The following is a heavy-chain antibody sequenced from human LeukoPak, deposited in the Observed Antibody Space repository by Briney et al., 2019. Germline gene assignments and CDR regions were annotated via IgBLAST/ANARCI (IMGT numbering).Heavy chain of an antibody. Sequence: PGGSLRLSCAAPGFTFSSYSMSWVRQPPGKGLEWVSAISGSGGSTYYADTVKGTFTISRDNSTNTLYLQMTSLRAEDTAVYYCAKSSGVTIYYYYMDVWGKGTTVTVSS. CDR1: GFTFSSYS. CDR3: AKSSGVTIYYYYMDV. J-gene: IGHJ6*03. CDR2: ISGSGGST. V-gene: IGHV3-23*01. D-gene: IGHD4-11*01.